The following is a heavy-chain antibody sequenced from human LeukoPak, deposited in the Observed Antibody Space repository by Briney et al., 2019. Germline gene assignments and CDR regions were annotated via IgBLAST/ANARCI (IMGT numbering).Heavy chain of an antibody. CDR2: IRSKAYGGTT. CDR3: TRGIGITMVRGVISYYYYGMDV. Sequence: GGSLRLSCTASGFTFGDYAMSWVRQAPGKGLEWVGIIRSKAYGGTTEYAASVKGRFTISRDDSKSIAYLQMNSLKTEDTAVYYCTRGIGITMVRGVISYYYYGMDVWGQGTTVTVSS. CDR1: GFTFGDYA. J-gene: IGHJ6*02. D-gene: IGHD3-10*01. V-gene: IGHV3-49*04.